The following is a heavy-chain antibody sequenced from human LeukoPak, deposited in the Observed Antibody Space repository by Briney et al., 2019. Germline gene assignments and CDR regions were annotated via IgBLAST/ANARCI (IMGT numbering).Heavy chain of an antibody. J-gene: IGHJ4*02. D-gene: IGHD6-19*01. V-gene: IGHV1-69*01. CDR3: ARGMASSGWGPIDY. Sequence: GSSVKVSCKASGGTFSSYASSWVRQAPGQGLEWMGGIIPIFGTANYAQKFQGRVTITADESTSTAYMELSSLRSEDTAVYYCARGMASSGWGPIDYWGQGTLVTVSS. CDR2: IIPIFGTA. CDR1: GGTFSSYA.